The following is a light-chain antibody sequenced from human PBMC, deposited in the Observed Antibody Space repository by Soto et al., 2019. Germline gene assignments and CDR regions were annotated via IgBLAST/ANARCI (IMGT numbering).Light chain of an antibody. V-gene: IGKV3-20*01. J-gene: IGKJ1*01. CDR3: QQYDTSLGT. CDR2: GTS. Sequence: EMVLTQSPGTLSLSPGERATLSCRASQSVSSSYFAWYQQRSGQAPRLLIYGTSSRATGIPDRFSGSGSCTDFNPTITRLEPEDFAVYYCQQYDTSLGTSGQGTKVEIK. CDR1: QSVSSSY.